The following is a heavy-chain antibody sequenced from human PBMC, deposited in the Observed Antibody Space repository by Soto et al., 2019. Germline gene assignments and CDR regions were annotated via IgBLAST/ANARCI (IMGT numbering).Heavy chain of an antibody. Sequence: ASVKVSCKASGYTFTIYGISWVRQAPGQGLEWMGWISAYNGNTNYAQKLQGRVAMTTDTSTSTAYMELRSLRSDDTAVYYCARDKKYCGGDCYPDYWGQGTLVTVSS. CDR3: ARDKKYCGGDCYPDY. V-gene: IGHV1-18*01. CDR2: ISAYNGNT. CDR1: GYTFTIYG. D-gene: IGHD2-21*02. J-gene: IGHJ4*02.